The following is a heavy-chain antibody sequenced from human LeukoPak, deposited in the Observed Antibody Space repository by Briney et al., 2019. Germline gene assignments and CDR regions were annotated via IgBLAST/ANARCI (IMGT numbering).Heavy chain of an antibody. V-gene: IGHV3-43*02. CDR1: GDNLDAYT. Sequence: GRSLRLSCAASGDNLDAYTMHWVWQAPWQCLERDSLSSGDDTITYYADSVKVPFTISRDKSTKSLFLEITSLTSEGTALYHCAQDSPLFYHYYGIDVWSQGTTVTV. J-gene: IGHJ6*02. CDR2: SSGDDTIT. CDR3: AQDSPLFYHYYGIDV.